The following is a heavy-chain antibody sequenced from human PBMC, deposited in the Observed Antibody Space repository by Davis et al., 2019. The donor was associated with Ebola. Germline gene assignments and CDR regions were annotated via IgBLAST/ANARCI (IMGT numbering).Heavy chain of an antibody. CDR2: ISYDGSNK. J-gene: IGHJ4*02. V-gene: IGHV3-30*18. D-gene: IGHD2-2*01. CDR1: GFTFSSYG. CDR3: AKDRPAYIVVVPAALDY. Sequence: GESLKISCAASGFTFSSYGMHWVRQAPGKGLEWVAVISYDGSNKYYADSVKGRFTISRDNSKNTLYLQMNSLRAEDTAVYYCAKDRPAYIVVVPAALDYWGQGTLVTVSS.